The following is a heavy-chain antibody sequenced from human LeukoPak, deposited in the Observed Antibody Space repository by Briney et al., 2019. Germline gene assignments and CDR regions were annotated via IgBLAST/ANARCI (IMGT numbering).Heavy chain of an antibody. J-gene: IGHJ4*02. CDR1: GGSVSSGSYY. V-gene: IGHV4-61*01. Sequence: PSETLSLTCTVSGGSVSSGSYYWSWIRQPPGKGLEWIGYIYYSGSTNYNPSLKSRVTISVDTSKNQFSLKLSSVTAADTAVYYCARVYRYGSGSYYNADFDYWGQGTLVTVSS. CDR2: IYYSGST. D-gene: IGHD3-10*01. CDR3: ARVYRYGSGSYYNADFDY.